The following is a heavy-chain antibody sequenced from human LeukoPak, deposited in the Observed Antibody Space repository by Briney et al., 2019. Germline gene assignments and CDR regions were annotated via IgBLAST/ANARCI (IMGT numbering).Heavy chain of an antibody. V-gene: IGHV3-21*01. CDR3: AREGSLGRGYYPNQAFDY. CDR1: GFTLSSYS. CDR2: ISSSSSYI. D-gene: IGHD3-3*01. Sequence: GGSLRLSCVASGFTLSSYSMNWVRQAPGKGLEWVSSISSSSSYIYYADSVKGRFTISRDNAKNSLYLQMNSLRAEDTAMYYCAREGSLGRGYYPNQAFDYWGEGNLVTVSS. J-gene: IGHJ4*02.